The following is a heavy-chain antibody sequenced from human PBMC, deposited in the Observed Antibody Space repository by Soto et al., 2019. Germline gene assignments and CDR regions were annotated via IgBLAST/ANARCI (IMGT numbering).Heavy chain of an antibody. J-gene: IGHJ4*02. CDR2: MYTGGRT. V-gene: IGHV3-53*01. D-gene: IGHD6-19*01. CDR1: VFTVTGDQ. CDR3: TSGGGGWDS. Sequence: VGSLRLSCVPSVFTVTGDQMNCVRHSPGKGLEWVSTMYTGGRTFYADSARGRFTITCDETTNILLLQMDNLRVEDTAVYYGTSGGGGWDSWGQGSLVTVSS.